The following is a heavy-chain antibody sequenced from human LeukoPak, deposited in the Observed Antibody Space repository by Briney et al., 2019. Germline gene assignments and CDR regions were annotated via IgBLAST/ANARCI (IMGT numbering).Heavy chain of an antibody. CDR2: ISSSSSYI. CDR3: AKSGIGLLIDV. J-gene: IGHJ5*02. CDR1: GFTFSSYS. D-gene: IGHD2-15*01. V-gene: IGHV3-21*01. Sequence: GGSLRLSCAASGFTFSSYSMNWVRQAPGKGLEWVSSISSSSSYIYYADSVKGRFTISRDNAKNSLYLQMNSLRAEDTAVYYCAKSGIGLLIDVWGQGTLVTVSS.